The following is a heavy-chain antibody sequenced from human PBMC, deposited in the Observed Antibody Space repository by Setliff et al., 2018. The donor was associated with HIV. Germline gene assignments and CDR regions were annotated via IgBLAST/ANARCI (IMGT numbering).Heavy chain of an antibody. D-gene: IGHD3-22*01. J-gene: IGHJ4*02. V-gene: IGHV1-46*01. Sequence: ASVKVSCKASGYNFTNYYLHWMRQAPGQGLEWMGIINPSGGRTNHAQKFQGRVTMTRNTSTSTVYMELRSLRSDDTAVYYCARSGPQTTWYFDRSGYSHNYWGQGTLVTVSS. CDR1: GYNFTNYY. CDR2: INPSGGRT. CDR3: ARSGPQTTWYFDRSGYSHNY.